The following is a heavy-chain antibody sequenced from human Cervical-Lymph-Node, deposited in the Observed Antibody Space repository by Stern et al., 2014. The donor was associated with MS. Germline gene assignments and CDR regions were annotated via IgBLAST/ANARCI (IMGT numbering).Heavy chain of an antibody. D-gene: IGHD7-27*01. CDR1: GYTFTSHN. CDR3: VRDNGNWAFDY. Sequence: QMQLVQSGAEVKTPGASVKVSCKASGYTFTSHNMHLVRQAPGQGHEWVGIISADGGTTHYAQKLQGRVTLTTNTSTSTVYMELSSLRSEDTAVYSCVRDNGNWAFDYWGQGSLVTVSS. J-gene: IGHJ4*02. V-gene: IGHV1-46*03. CDR2: ISADGGTT.